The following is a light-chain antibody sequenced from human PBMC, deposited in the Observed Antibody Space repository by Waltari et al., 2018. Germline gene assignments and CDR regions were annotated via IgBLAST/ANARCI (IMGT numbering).Light chain of an antibody. CDR1: SSDVGIYNR. V-gene: IGLV2-18*02. J-gene: IGLJ2*01. CDR3: SSYTISSTFVV. Sequence: QSALTQPPSVSGSPGQSVTISCTATSSDVGIYNRVSWYQQPPGTAPKLIIYDVSYRPFGVPDRFSGSKSGNTAALISSGLQAEDEASYYCSSYTISSTFVVFGGGTKLTVL. CDR2: DVS.